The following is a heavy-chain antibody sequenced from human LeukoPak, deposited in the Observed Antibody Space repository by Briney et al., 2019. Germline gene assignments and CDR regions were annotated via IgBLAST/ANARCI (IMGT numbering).Heavy chain of an antibody. CDR2: ISDSGGST. D-gene: IGHD4-11*01. CDR1: GFTFSSYA. CDR3: AKTLDYSNYELWFDP. V-gene: IGHV3-23*01. Sequence: SGGSLRLSWAASGFTFSSYAMSWVRQAPGKGLEWVSAISDSGGSTYYADSVKGRFTISRDISKNTLYLQMNSLRAEDTAVYYCAKTLDYSNYELWFDPWGQGTLVTVSS. J-gene: IGHJ5*02.